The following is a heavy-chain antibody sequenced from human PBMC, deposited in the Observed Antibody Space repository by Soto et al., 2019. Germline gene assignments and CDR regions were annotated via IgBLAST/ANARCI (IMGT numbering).Heavy chain of an antibody. D-gene: IGHD3-3*01. V-gene: IGHV3-23*01. Sequence: GGSLRLSCAASGFTFSSYAMSWVRQAPGKGLEWVSAISGSGGSTYYADSVKGRFTISRDNSKNTLYLQMNSLRAEDTAVYYCAKARPPSGYYPPIGWFDPWGQGTLVTVSS. CDR3: AKARPPSGYYPPIGWFDP. CDR1: GFTFSSYA. J-gene: IGHJ5*02. CDR2: ISGSGGST.